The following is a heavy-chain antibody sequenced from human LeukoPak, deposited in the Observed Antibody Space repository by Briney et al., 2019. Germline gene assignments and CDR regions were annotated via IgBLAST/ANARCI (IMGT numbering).Heavy chain of an antibody. V-gene: IGHV1-18*01. CDR1: GYTFTSYG. CDR2: VSPYNGNT. J-gene: IGHJ4*02. Sequence: ALVKVSCKTSGYTFTSYGIIWVRLAPGQGLEWTGWVSPYNGNTNYAQKLQGRVTMTADTSTRTAYMELRSLRSDDTAVYFCAREITTGNFDYWGQGTLVTVSS. CDR3: AREITTGNFDY. D-gene: IGHD4-11*01.